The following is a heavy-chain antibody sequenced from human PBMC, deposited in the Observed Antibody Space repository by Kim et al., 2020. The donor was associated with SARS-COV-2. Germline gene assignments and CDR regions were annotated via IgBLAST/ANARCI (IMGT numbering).Heavy chain of an antibody. J-gene: IGHJ1*01. CDR3: ARLVAGTRKYFQH. D-gene: IGHD6-19*01. Sequence: YAQKFQGRVTITSDESTSTAYMELSSLRSEDTAVYYCARLVAGTRKYFQHWGQGTLVTVSS. V-gene: IGHV1-69*01.